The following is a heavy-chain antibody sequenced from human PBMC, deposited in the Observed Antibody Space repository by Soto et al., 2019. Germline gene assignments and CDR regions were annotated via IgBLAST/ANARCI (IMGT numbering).Heavy chain of an antibody. Sequence: PSETLSLTCTVSGGSISSYYWSWIRQPPGKGLEWIGYIYYSGSTNYNPSLKSRVTISVDTSKNQFSLKLSSVTAADTAVYYCAGCPWGNTATTHWFDPWGQGTLVTFSS. D-gene: IGHD4-4*01. V-gene: IGHV4-59*08. CDR2: IYYSGST. J-gene: IGHJ5*02. CDR3: AGCPWGNTATTHWFDP. CDR1: GGSISSYY.